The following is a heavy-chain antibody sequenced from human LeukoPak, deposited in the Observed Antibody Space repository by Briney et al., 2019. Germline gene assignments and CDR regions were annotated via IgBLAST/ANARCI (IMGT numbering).Heavy chain of an antibody. V-gene: IGHV4-30-2*01. CDR3: ARVGTLFGLVVRTFQI. CDR1: GESISHGGYY. D-gene: IGHD3/OR15-3a*01. CDR2: AYHSGST. J-gene: IGHJ3*02. Sequence: PSQTLSLTCTVSGESISHGGYYWSWVRQPPGKGLEWIGYAYHSGSTYYSSSLKSRVTMSVDMSKNHFSLKLSSVTAADTAVYYCARVGTLFGLVVRTFQIWGQGTMVTVSS.